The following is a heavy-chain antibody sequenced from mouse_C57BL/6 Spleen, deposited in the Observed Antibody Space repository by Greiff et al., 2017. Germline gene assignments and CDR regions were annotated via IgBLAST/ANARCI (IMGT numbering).Heavy chain of an antibody. D-gene: IGHD2-1*01. CDR2: IRSKSSNYAT. J-gene: IGHJ4*01. Sequence: EVQLVESGGGLVQPKGSLKLSCAASGFTFNTYAMHWVRQAPGKGLEWVARIRSKSSNYATYYADSVKDRFTISRDDSKSMLYLQMNNLKTEDTAMYYCVRGEGNYAFYYAMDYWGQGTSVTVSS. V-gene: IGHV10-3*01. CDR1: GFTFNTYA. CDR3: VRGEGNYAFYYAMDY.